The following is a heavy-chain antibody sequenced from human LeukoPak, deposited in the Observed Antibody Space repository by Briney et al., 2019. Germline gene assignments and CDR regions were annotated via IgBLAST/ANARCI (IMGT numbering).Heavy chain of an antibody. J-gene: IGHJ4*02. V-gene: IGHV3-23*01. D-gene: IGHD3-10*01. CDR1: GFTFRSYA. Sequence: GGSLRLSCAASGFTFRSYAMSWVRQAPGKGLEWVSGNSGSGRATYYADSVKGRFTISRDNSKNTLYLQMNSLRAEDTAVYHCAKDFEDYYGSGSYYFGYWGQGTLVTVSS. CDR3: AKDFEDYYGSGSYYFGY. CDR2: NSGSGRAT.